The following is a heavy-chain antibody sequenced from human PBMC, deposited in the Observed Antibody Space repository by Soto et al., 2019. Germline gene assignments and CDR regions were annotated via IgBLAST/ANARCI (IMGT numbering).Heavy chain of an antibody. V-gene: IGHV2-5*01. CDR3: ANSHRGYYYYGMDV. CDR1: GFSLSTSGVG. J-gene: IGHJ6*02. CDR2: IYWNDDK. D-gene: IGHD1-1*01. Sequence: QITLNESGPTLVKPTQTLTLTCTFSGFSLSTSGVGVGWIRQPPGKALEWLALIYWNDDKRYSPSLKSRLTITKDTSKNQVVLTMTNMDPVDTATYYCANSHRGYYYYGMDVWGQGTTVTVSS.